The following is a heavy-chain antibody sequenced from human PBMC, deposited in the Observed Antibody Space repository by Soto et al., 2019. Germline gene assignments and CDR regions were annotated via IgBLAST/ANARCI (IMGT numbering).Heavy chain of an antibody. J-gene: IGHJ4*02. Sequence: QVQLVQSGAEVKKPGSSVKVSCKASGGTFSTYGMNWVRLAPGQGLEWMGGIIPKFGTTNYAQKFQGRVTITADESTNTAHMELDYLRSEDTAVYFCARELDPYYGCNSLSLDYWGQGTLVTVSS. CDR1: GGTFSTYG. V-gene: IGHV1-69*13. CDR3: ARELDPYYGCNSLSLDY. D-gene: IGHD4-17*01. CDR2: IIPKFGTT.